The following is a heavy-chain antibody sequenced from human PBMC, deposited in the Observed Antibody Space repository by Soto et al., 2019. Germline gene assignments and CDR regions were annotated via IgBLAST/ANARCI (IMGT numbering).Heavy chain of an antibody. CDR2: ISAYNGNT. CDR3: ARDARWGIAAPFYS. J-gene: IGHJ5*01. CDR1: GYTFTSDG. Sequence: ASVKVSCKASGYTFTSDGISWVRQAPGQGLEWMGWISAYNGNTNYAQKLQGRVTMTTDTSTSTAYMELRSLRSDDTAVYYCARDARWGIAAPFYSRGQRTLVTVSS. D-gene: IGHD6-13*01. V-gene: IGHV1-18*01.